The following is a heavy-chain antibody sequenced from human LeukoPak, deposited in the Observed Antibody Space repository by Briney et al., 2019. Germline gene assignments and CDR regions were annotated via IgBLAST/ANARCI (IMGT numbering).Heavy chain of an antibody. CDR2: INPSTGST. CDR1: GYTFTSYY. J-gene: IGHJ5*02. CDR3: ARDHDYVWGSYRRSANWFDP. V-gene: IGHV1-46*01. D-gene: IGHD3-16*02. Sequence: ASVKVSCKASGYTFTSYYIFWVRQAPGQGLEWKGIINPSTGSTSYSQKFQGRVTMTRNTSISTAYMELSRLRSDDTAVYYCARDHDYVWGSYRRSANWFDPWGQGTLVTVSS.